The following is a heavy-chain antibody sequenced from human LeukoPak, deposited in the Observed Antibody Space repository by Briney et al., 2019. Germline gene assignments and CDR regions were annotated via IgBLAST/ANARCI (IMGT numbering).Heavy chain of an antibody. CDR3: ARTLSLPAAIYYYYMDV. CDR1: GFTFSSYS. J-gene: IGHJ6*03. D-gene: IGHD2-2*02. V-gene: IGHV3-21*01. Sequence: GGSLRLSCAASGFTFSSYSMNWVRQAPGKGLEWVSSISSSSSYIYYADSVKGRFTISRDNAKNSLYLQMNSPRAEDTAVYYCARTLSLPAAIYYYYMDVWGKGTTVTVSS. CDR2: ISSSSSYI.